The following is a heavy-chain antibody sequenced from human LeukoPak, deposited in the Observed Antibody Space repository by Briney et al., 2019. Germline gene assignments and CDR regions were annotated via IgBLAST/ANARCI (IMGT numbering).Heavy chain of an antibody. CDR2: MYHSGIT. Sequence: ASETLSLTCTVSGYSINSAYYWGWIRQPPGKGLEWIGTMYHSGITYYNLSLKSRVTISVDTSKNQLSLKPNSVTAADTAVYYCARLTPGKNWFDPWGHGTLVTVSS. CDR3: ARLTPGKNWFDP. J-gene: IGHJ5*02. V-gene: IGHV4-38-2*02. CDR1: GYSINSAYY. D-gene: IGHD3-10*01.